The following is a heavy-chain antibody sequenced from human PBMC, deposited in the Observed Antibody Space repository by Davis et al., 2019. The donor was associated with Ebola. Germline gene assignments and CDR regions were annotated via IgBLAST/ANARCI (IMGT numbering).Heavy chain of an antibody. D-gene: IGHD2-8*01. CDR1: GFTFSSYS. J-gene: IGHJ6*02. V-gene: IGHV3-48*02. Sequence: GESLKISCAASGFTFSSYSMNWVRQAPGKGLEWVSSISSSSSTIYYADSVKGRFTISRDNAKNSLYLQMNSLRDEDTAVYYCAREPVSRKYYYYYYGMDVWGQGTTVTVSS. CDR3: AREPVSRKYYYYYYGMDV. CDR2: ISSSSSTI.